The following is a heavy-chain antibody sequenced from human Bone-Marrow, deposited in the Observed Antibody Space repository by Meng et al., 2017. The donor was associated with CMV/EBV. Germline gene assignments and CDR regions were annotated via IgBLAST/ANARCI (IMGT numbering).Heavy chain of an antibody. J-gene: IGHJ6*02. CDR2: IYYSGST. D-gene: IGHD6-19*01. V-gene: IGHV4-61*01. CDR1: GGSVSSGSYY. Sequence: GSLRLSCTVSGGSVSSGSYYWSWIRQPPGKGLEWIGYIYYSGSTNYDPSLKSRVTISVDTSKNQFSLKLSSVTAANTAVYYCARDSMYSSGWNYYYYGIDVWGQGTTVTVSS. CDR3: ARDSMYSSGWNYYYYGIDV.